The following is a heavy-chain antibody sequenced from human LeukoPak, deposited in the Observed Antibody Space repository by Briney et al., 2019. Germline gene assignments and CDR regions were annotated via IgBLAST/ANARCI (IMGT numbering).Heavy chain of an antibody. CDR3: ARGRTTIWSGYRLDWFDP. Sequence: ASVKVSCKASGGTFSSYAISWVRQAPGQGLEWMGGTIPIFGTADYAQKFQGRVTITTDESTSTAYMELSSLRSEDTAVYYCARGRTTIWSGYRLDWFDPWGQGTLVTVSS. D-gene: IGHD3-3*01. CDR1: GGTFSSYA. CDR2: TIPIFGTA. J-gene: IGHJ5*02. V-gene: IGHV1-69*05.